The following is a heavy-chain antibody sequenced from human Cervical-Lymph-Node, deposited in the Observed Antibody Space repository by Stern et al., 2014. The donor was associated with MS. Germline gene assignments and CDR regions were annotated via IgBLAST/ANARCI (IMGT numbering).Heavy chain of an antibody. CDR1: GGTFSRYA. Sequence: VQLVQSGAEVKKPGSSVKVSCKASGGTFSRYAINWVRQAPGQGLEWVGGIIPILGTANYAQKCQGRVTITADDSTSTVYMELSSLRSEDTAVFYCARPTTVTVGTMDVWGQGTTVTVSS. J-gene: IGHJ6*02. CDR2: IIPILGTA. CDR3: ARPTTVTVGTMDV. D-gene: IGHD4-17*01. V-gene: IGHV1-69*01.